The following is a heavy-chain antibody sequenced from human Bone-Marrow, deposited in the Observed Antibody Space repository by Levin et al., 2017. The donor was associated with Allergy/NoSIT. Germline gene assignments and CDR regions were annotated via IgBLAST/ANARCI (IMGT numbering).Heavy chain of an antibody. J-gene: IGHJ6*03. CDR2: ISGSGGST. CDR3: AKDSGYDYLNYYYYYMDG. CDR1: GFTFSSYA. V-gene: IGHV3-23*01. Sequence: GESLKISCAASGFTFSSYAMSWVRQAPGKGLEWVSAISGSGGSTYYADSVKGRFTISRDNSKNTLYLQMNSLRAEDTAVYYCAKDSGYDYLNYYYYYMDGWGKGTTVTVSS. D-gene: IGHD5-12*01.